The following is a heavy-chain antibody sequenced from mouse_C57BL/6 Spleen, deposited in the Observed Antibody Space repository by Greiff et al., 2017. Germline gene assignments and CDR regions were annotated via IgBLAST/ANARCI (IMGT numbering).Heavy chain of an antibody. J-gene: IGHJ2*01. V-gene: IGHV5-9-1*02. Sequence: VQLKESGEGLVKPGGSLKLSCAASGFTFSSYAMSWVRQTPEKRLEWVAYISSGGDYIYYADTVKGRFTISRDNARNTLYLQMSSLKSEDTAMYYCTTNYYGSSPYYFDYWGQGTTLTVSS. CDR1: GFTFSSYA. CDR2: ISSGGDYI. D-gene: IGHD1-1*01. CDR3: TTNYYGSSPYYFDY.